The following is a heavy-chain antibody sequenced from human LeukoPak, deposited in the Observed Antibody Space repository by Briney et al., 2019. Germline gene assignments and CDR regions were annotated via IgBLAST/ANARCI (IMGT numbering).Heavy chain of an antibody. Sequence: LPGGSLRLSCAASGFTFSSYAMSWFRQAPGKGLEWVSAISGSGGSTYYADSVKGRFTISRDNSKNTLYLQMNSLRAEDTAVYYCAKGGYCSGGSCYSDYFDYWGQGTLVTVSS. CDR2: ISGSGGST. V-gene: IGHV3-23*01. CDR1: GFTFSSYA. D-gene: IGHD2-15*01. CDR3: AKGGYCSGGSCYSDYFDY. J-gene: IGHJ4*02.